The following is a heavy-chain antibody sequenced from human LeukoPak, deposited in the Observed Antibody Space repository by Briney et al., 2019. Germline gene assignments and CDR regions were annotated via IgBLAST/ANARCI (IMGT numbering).Heavy chain of an antibody. Sequence: ASVKVSFKASGYTFTSYDINWVRQATGQGLEWMGWMNPNSGNTGYAQKFQGRVTITRNTSISTAYMELSSLRSEDTAVYYCARVGYSYGSYYFDYWGHGTLVTVSS. CDR1: GYTFTSYD. D-gene: IGHD5-18*01. CDR3: ARVGYSYGSYYFDY. J-gene: IGHJ4*01. V-gene: IGHV1-8*03. CDR2: MNPNSGNT.